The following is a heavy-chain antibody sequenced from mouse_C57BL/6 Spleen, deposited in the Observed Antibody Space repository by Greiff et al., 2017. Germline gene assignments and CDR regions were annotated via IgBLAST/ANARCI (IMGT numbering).Heavy chain of an antibody. D-gene: IGHD2-3*01. CDR2: NYPGSGNT. Sequence: QVQLQQSGPELVKPGASVKISCKASGYSFTSYYIHWVKPRPGQGLEWIGWNYPGSGNTKYNEKFKGKATLTADTSSSTAYMQLSSLTSEDSAVYYCARDGYFYFDYWGQGTTLTVSS. CDR3: ARDGYFYFDY. CDR1: GYSFTSYY. J-gene: IGHJ2*01. V-gene: IGHV1-66*01.